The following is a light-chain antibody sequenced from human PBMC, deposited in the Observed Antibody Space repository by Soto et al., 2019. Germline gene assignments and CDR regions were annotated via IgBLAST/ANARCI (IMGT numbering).Light chain of an antibody. CDR3: QQYNNWPPVT. CDR1: QSVSSN. J-gene: IGKJ3*01. V-gene: IGKV3-15*01. Sequence: EIVMTQSPATLSVSPGERATLSCRASQSVSSNLAWYQQKPGQAPRLPIYGPSTRATGIPARFSGSGSGTEFTLTISSLQSEDFAVYYCQQYNNWPPVTFGPGTKVDIK. CDR2: GPS.